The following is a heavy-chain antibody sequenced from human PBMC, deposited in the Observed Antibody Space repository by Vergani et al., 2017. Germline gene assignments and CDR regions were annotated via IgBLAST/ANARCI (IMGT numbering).Heavy chain of an antibody. Sequence: QLQLQESGPGLVKPSETLSLTCTVSGGSISSSSYYWGWIRQPPGKGLEWIGSIYYSGSTYYNPSLKSRVTISVDTSKNQSSLKLSSVTAAHTAVYYCARVPFNYYYYMDVWGKGTTVTVSS. CDR2: IYYSGST. V-gene: IGHV4-39*07. J-gene: IGHJ6*03. CDR3: ARVPFNYYYYMDV. CDR1: GGSISSSSYY.